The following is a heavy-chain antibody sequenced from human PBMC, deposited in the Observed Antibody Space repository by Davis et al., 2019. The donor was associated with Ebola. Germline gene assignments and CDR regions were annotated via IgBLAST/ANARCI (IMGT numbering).Heavy chain of an antibody. Sequence: GGSLRLSCAASGFTFSSYSMNWVRQAPGKGLEWVSSISSSSSYIYYADSVKGRFTISRDNAKNSLYLHMNSLRAEDTAVYYCTRDLYRSGDVAFDIWGQGTMVTVSS. CDR2: ISSSSSYI. D-gene: IGHD3-10*01. J-gene: IGHJ3*02. V-gene: IGHV3-21*01. CDR3: TRDLYRSGDVAFDI. CDR1: GFTFSSYS.